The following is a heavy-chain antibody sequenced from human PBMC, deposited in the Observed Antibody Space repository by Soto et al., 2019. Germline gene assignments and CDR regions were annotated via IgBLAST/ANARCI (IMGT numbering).Heavy chain of an antibody. Sequence: GPSVKVSCKASGGTFSSYAISWVRQAPGQGLEWMGGIIPIFGTANYAQKFQGRVTITADDSTSTAYMELSSLRSEDTAVYYCSGEREGRITMVRGVIIGWFDPWGHGSLVTAAS. V-gene: IGHV1-69*13. CDR1: GGTFSSYA. D-gene: IGHD3-10*01. CDR2: IIPIFGTA. J-gene: IGHJ5*02. CDR3: SGEREGRITMVRGVIIGWFDP.